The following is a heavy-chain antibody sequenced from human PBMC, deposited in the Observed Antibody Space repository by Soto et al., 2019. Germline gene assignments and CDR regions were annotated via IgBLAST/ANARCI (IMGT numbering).Heavy chain of an antibody. CDR3: ARGWGLVS. Sequence: QMEQSGAEVRKPGSSVKVSCKPSGGSLTSYPMAWVRQAPGQGFEWMGGIIPIHGTTEYAQKFQGRVTITADEFTNRATLELTGLISEDTAVYYCARGWGLVSWGQGTLVTVSS. J-gene: IGHJ4*02. CDR1: GGSLTSYP. CDR2: IIPIHGTT. D-gene: IGHD3-16*01. V-gene: IGHV1-69*01.